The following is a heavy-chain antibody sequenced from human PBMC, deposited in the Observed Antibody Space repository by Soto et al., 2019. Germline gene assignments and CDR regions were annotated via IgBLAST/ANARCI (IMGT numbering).Heavy chain of an antibody. D-gene: IGHD3-22*01. Sequence: SETLSLTCTVSGGSISSYYWSWIRQPPGKGLEWIGYIYYSGSTNYNPSLKSRVTISVDTSKNQFSLKLSSVTAADTAVYYCARERTTYYYDSSGSHPGYDFDYWGQGTLVTVSS. CDR1: GGSISSYY. J-gene: IGHJ4*02. CDR3: ARERTTYYYDSSGSHPGYDFDY. V-gene: IGHV4-59*01. CDR2: IYYSGST.